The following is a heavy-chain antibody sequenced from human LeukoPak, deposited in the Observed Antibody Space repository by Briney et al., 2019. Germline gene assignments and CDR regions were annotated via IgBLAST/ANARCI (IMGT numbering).Heavy chain of an antibody. Sequence: GGSLRLSCVASGVTFSDVWMSWVRQAPGKGLEWVGRIHTMRDGGTTDYAAPVKGRFTISRDDSKNTLYLQMNNLKTEDTAVYYCTTITMILVHPDCWGQGALVTVSS. CDR3: TTITMILVHPDC. CDR1: GVTFSDVW. D-gene: IGHD3-22*01. V-gene: IGHV3-15*01. CDR2: IHTMRDGGTT. J-gene: IGHJ4*02.